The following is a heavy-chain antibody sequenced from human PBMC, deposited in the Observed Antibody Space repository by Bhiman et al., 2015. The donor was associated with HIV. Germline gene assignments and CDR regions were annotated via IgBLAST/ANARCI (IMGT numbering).Heavy chain of an antibody. V-gene: IGHV3-7*01. CDR1: GFPFASFW. D-gene: IGHD6-19*01. CDR3: AREAVAGSVYFNY. CDR2: INQDGSEK. J-gene: IGHJ4*02. Sequence: EVQLLESGGGLVQPGDSLRLSCEASGFPFASFWMTWVRQAPGKGLEWVANINQDGSEKYYVDSVEGRFTISRDNARNSLYLQMNTLRTEDTGLYYCAREAVAGSVYFNYWGQGTLVTVSS.